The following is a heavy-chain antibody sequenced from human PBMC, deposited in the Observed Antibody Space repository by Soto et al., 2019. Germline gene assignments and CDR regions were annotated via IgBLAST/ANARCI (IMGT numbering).Heavy chain of an antibody. Sequence: PVGSLRLSCAASGFTVSSNYMSWVRQAPGKGLEWVSVIYSGGSTYYADSVKGRFTISRDNSKNTLYLQMNSLRAEDTAVYYCARGLRISGNDYWGQGTLVTVSS. J-gene: IGHJ4*02. V-gene: IGHV3-53*01. CDR2: IYSGGST. CDR1: GFTVSSNY. CDR3: ARGLRISGNDY. D-gene: IGHD3-3*02.